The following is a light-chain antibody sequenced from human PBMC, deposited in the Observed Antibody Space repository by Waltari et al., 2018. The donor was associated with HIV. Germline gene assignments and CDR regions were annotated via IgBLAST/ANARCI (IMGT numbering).Light chain of an antibody. CDR2: DTS. Sequence: QAVVTQEPSLTVSPGGTVTLTCASSTGAVTSGHYPYWFQQKPGQAPRALIFDTSNKPSWTPARFSGSLLGGKAALTLSGAQPEDEADYYCLLSYTNARVFGGGTKLTVL. J-gene: IGLJ2*01. CDR3: LLSYTNARV. V-gene: IGLV7-46*01. CDR1: TGAVTSGHY.